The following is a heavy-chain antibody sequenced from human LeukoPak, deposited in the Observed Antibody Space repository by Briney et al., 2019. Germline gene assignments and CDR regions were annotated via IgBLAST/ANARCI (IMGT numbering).Heavy chain of an antibody. CDR3: ARGKLVVPAAKSNFDY. CDR2: INHSGST. Sequence: SETLSLTCAVYGGSFSGYYWSWICQPPGKGLEWIGEINHSGSTNYNPSLKSRVTISVDTSKNQFSLKLSSVTAADTAVYYCARGKLVVPAAKSNFDYWGQGTLVTVSS. CDR1: GGSFSGYY. D-gene: IGHD2-2*01. J-gene: IGHJ4*02. V-gene: IGHV4-34*01.